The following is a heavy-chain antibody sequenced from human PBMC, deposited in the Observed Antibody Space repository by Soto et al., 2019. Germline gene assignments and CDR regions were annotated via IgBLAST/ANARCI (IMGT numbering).Heavy chain of an antibody. CDR3: ARESDYGDYLDY. V-gene: IGHV4-30-4*01. D-gene: IGHD4-17*01. CDR2: IYYSGST. J-gene: IGHJ4*02. Sequence: PSETLSLTCTVSGGSISSGDYYWSWIRQPPGKGLEWIGYIYYSGSTYYNPSLKSRVTISVDTSKNQFSLKLSSVTAADTAVYYCARESDYGDYLDYWGQGTLVTVSS. CDR1: GGSISSGDYY.